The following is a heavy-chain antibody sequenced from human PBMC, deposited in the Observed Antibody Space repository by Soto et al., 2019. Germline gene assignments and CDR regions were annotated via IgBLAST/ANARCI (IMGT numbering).Heavy chain of an antibody. D-gene: IGHD1-1*01. V-gene: IGHV4-39*01. J-gene: IGHJ4*02. CDR1: GGSISNSDYF. Sequence: SETLSLTCTVSGGSISNSDYFWAWMRQPPGKGLKWVGTISHTGSPRYNPSLKSRVTISVDTSKNQFSLRLPSVTAADTAVFYCASQLESTTYFDYWGRGTLVTVSS. CDR3: ASQLESTTYFDY. CDR2: ISHTGSP.